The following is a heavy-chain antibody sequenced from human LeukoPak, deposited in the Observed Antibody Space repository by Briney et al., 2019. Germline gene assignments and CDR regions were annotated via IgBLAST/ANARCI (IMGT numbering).Heavy chain of an antibody. D-gene: IGHD3-3*01. CDR1: GFTFSSYW. Sequence: PGGSLRLSCAASGFTFSSYWMHWVRQAPGKGPVWVSLIKTDGRSTSYADSVKGRFTISRDNAKNTLYLQMNSLRAEDTAVYYCARDAYDFWSGYYADYWGQGTLVTVSS. CDR3: ARDAYDFWSGYYADY. J-gene: IGHJ4*02. V-gene: IGHV3-74*01. CDR2: IKTDGRST.